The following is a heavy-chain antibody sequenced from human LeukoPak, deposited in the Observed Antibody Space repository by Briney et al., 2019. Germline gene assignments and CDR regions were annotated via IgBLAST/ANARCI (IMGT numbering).Heavy chain of an antibody. D-gene: IGHD3-10*01. J-gene: IGHJ3*02. V-gene: IGHV3-30*02. CDR2: IQYDGSKK. CDR1: GFTFSTHG. Sequence: PGGSLRLSCAASGFTFSTHGMHWVRQAPGKGLEWVAFIQYDGSKKYHADSVKGRFTISRDNAKNSLYLQMNSLRAEDTAVYYCATWFGEDAFDIWGQGTMVTVSS. CDR3: ATWFGEDAFDI.